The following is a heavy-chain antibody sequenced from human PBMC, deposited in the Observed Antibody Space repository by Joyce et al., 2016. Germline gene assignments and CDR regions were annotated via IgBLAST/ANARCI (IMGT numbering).Heavy chain of an antibody. J-gene: IGHJ1*01. CDR2: VNERGRS. CDR1: GGSLSGYY. CDR3: ARARRGIILARGEMGEYLQH. V-gene: IGHV4-34*01. D-gene: IGHD3-10*01. Sequence: QVQLQEWGAGLLKPSETLSLTCAVYGGSLSGYYWSWIRQAPGMGLEWIGEVNERGRSNYRPALKRRATTSMDTAKNQFSLRLKTVTAADTAVYFCARARRGIILARGEMGEYLQHWGRGTVVIVSS.